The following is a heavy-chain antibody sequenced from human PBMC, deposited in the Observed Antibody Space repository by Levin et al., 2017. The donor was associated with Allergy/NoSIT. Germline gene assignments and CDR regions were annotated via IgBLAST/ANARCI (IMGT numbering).Heavy chain of an antibody. CDR1: GYTFTSYA. CDR2: INAGNGNT. CDR3: ARDLGGRFDY. D-gene: IGHD2-15*01. V-gene: IGHV1-3*01. J-gene: IGHJ4*02. Sequence: GESLKISCKASGYTFTSYAMHWVRQAPGQRLEWMGWINAGNGNTKYSQKFQGRVTITRDTSASTAYMELSSLRSEDTAVYYCARDLGGRFDYWGQGTLVTVSS.